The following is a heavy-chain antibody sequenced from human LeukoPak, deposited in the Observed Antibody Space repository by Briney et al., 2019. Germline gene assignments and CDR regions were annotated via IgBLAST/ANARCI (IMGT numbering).Heavy chain of an antibody. J-gene: IGHJ4*02. Sequence: SETLSLTCTVSGGSISSYYWRWIRQPPGKGLEWIGYIYYSGSTNYNPSLKSRVTISVDTSKNQFSLKLSSVTAADTAVYYCARTYYYDSSGYYYVGRYYFDYWGQGTLVTVSS. CDR2: IYYSGST. D-gene: IGHD3-22*01. CDR1: GGSISSYY. CDR3: ARTYYYDSSGYYYVGRYYFDY. V-gene: IGHV4-59*01.